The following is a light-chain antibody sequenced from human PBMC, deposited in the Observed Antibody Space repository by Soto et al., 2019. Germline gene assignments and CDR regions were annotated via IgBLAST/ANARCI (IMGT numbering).Light chain of an antibody. V-gene: IGKV3-15*01. J-gene: IGKJ2*01. Sequence: EIVMTQSPASLSVSPGDGATLSCRASQSVASNVAWYQQKPGQGPRLLIHGASTRAVGVPARFSGSGSGTDFNLTINSLQSEDFEVYYCQQYHNWPPQYTFGQGTKLQIK. CDR2: GAS. CDR3: QQYHNWPPQYT. CDR1: QSVASN.